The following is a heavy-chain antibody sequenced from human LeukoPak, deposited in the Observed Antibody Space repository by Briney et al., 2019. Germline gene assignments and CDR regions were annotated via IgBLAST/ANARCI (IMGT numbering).Heavy chain of an antibody. Sequence: GASVKVSCKASGGTFISYAISWVRQAPGQGLEWMGRIIPILGIPNYAQKFQGRVTITADKSTSTAYMELSSLRFEDTAMYYCARAVATTTDYYGMDVWGQGTTVTVSS. CDR3: ARAVATTTDYYGMDV. V-gene: IGHV1-69*04. J-gene: IGHJ6*02. CDR1: GGTFISYA. CDR2: IIPILGIP. D-gene: IGHD5-12*01.